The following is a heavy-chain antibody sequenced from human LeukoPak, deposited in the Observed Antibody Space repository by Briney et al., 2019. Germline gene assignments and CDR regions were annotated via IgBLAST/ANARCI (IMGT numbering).Heavy chain of an antibody. V-gene: IGHV4-34*01. CDR3: ARKEDGQQLGGLGY. CDR1: GGSFSGYY. D-gene: IGHD6-13*01. CDR2: INHSGST. Sequence: ESSETLSLTCAVYGGSFSGYYWSWIRQPPGKGLEWIGEINHSGSTNYNPSLKSRVTISVDTSKNQFSLKLSSVTAADTAVYYCARKEDGQQLGGLGYWGQGTLVTVSS. J-gene: IGHJ4*02.